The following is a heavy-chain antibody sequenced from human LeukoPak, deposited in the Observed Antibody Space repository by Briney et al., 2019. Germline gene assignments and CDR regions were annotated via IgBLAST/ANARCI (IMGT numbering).Heavy chain of an antibody. CDR1: GDSVSSNSAV. J-gene: IGHJ5*02. CDR3: ARALGKNWFDP. V-gene: IGHV6-1*01. D-gene: IGHD3-16*01. CDR2: TYYRSKWFN. Sequence: SQTLSLTCAISGDSVSSNSAVWNWIRQSPSRGLEWLGRTYYRSKWFNDYAVSVKSRITIDPDTSKNQFSLQLNSVTPEDTAVYYCARALGKNWFDPWGQGTLVTVSS.